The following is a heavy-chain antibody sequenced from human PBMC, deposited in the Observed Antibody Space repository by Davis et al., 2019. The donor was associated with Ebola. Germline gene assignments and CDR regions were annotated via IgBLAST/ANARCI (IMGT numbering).Heavy chain of an antibody. V-gene: IGHV3-7*01. J-gene: IGHJ4*02. CDR1: GFTFTTYW. Sequence: PGGSLRLSCAASGFTFTTYWMSWVRQAPGKGLEWLANINQDGSVTQYVDSVKGRFTISRDNAKNSVYLQMNSLRAEDTAVYYCATANRAISGYWGQGTLVTVSS. CDR3: ATANRAISGY. CDR2: INQDGSVT. D-gene: IGHD2-2*02.